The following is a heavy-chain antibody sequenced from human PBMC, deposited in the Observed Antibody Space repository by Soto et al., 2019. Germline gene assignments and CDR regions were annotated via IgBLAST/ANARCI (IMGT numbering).Heavy chain of an antibody. V-gene: IGHV1-69*04. CDR3: ARDLPGYCSGGSCYWYFDL. D-gene: IGHD2-15*01. J-gene: IGHJ2*01. CDR2: IIPILGIA. Sequence: ASVKVSCKASGGTFSSYAISWVRQAPGQGLEWMGRIIPILGIANYAQKFQGRVTITADKSTSTAYMELSSLRSEDTAVYYCARDLPGYCSGGSCYWYFDLWGRGTLVTVSS. CDR1: GGTFSSYA.